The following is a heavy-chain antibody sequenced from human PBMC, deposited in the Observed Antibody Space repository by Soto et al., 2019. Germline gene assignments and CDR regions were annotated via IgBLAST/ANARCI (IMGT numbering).Heavy chain of an antibody. D-gene: IGHD3-10*01. CDR3: ARRGITMVRGEGGMDV. CDR2: IYPGDSDT. V-gene: IGHV5-51*01. J-gene: IGHJ6*04. CDR1: GYSFTSYL. Sequence: VESLKISFRFSGYSFTSYLIFWVLQVPGKGLEWMGIIYPGDSDTRYSPSFQGQVTISADKSISTAYLQWSSLKASDTAMYYCARRGITMVRGEGGMDVWGKGNTVTVSS.